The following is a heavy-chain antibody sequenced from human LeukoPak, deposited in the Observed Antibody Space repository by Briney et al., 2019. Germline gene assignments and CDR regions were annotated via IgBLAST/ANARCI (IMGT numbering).Heavy chain of an antibody. CDR1: GFAFGSEA. CDR3: AKDRIVGATTSYDYFDY. Sequence: PGGSLRLSCAVSGFAFGSEAMSWVRQSPARGLEWVASISPGGGTTYYADYVKGRFTISRDNSKNSLFVQMNSLRAEDTAVYYCAKDRIVGATTSYDYFDYWGQGTLVTVSS. V-gene: IGHV3-23*01. J-gene: IGHJ4*02. CDR2: ISPGGGTT. D-gene: IGHD1-26*01.